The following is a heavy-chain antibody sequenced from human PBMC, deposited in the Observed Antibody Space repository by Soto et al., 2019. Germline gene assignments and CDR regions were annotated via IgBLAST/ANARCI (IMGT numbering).Heavy chain of an antibody. CDR2: ISSTTNYI. J-gene: IGHJ4*02. Sequence: LSCAASGFTFTRYSMNWVRQAPGKGLEWVSSISSTTNYIYYGDSMKGRFTISRDNAKNSLYLEMNSLRAEDTAVYYCARESEDLTSNFDYWGQGTLVTVSS. CDR3: ARESEDLTSNFDY. CDR1: GFTFTRYS. V-gene: IGHV3-21*06.